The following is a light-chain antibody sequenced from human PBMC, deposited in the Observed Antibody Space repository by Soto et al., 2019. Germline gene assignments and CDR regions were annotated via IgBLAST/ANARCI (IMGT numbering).Light chain of an antibody. Sequence: EIVLTQSPATLSLSPGERATLSCRASQNVSRFLAWYQRRPGQAPRLLIYDASNRASDIPARFSGSGSATDFTLTISSLEPEDSAVYYCQQRSNWPPLTFGGGTKVDIK. CDR2: DAS. J-gene: IGKJ4*01. V-gene: IGKV3-11*01. CDR3: QQRSNWPPLT. CDR1: QNVSRF.